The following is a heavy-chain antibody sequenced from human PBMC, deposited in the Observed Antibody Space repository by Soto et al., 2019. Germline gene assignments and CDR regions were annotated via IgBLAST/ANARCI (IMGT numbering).Heavy chain of an antibody. Sequence: QVQLVESGGGVVQPGRSLSLSCAASGFTFSSYGMHWVRQAPGKGLEWVAVISYDGSNKYYADSVKGRFTISSDSSKNTLYLQMNSLRAEDTAVYYCAKDHYFDYWGQGTLVTVSS. CDR1: GFTFSSYG. J-gene: IGHJ4*02. V-gene: IGHV3-30*18. CDR2: ISYDGSNK. CDR3: AKDHYFDY.